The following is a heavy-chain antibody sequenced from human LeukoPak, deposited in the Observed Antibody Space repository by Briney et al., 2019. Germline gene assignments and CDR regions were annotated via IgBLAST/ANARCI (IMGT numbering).Heavy chain of an antibody. V-gene: IGHV4-39*07. J-gene: IGHJ6*02. D-gene: IGHD3-22*01. CDR1: GGSISSSSYY. CDR2: IYYSGST. CDR3: ARDGGYDSSGYSYYYYGMDV. Sequence: ASETLSLTCTVSGGSISSSSYYWGWIRQPPGKGLEWIGSIYYSGSTYYNPSLKSRVTISVDTSKNQFSLKLSSVTAADTAVYYCARDGGYDSSGYSYYYYGMDVWGQGTTVTVSS.